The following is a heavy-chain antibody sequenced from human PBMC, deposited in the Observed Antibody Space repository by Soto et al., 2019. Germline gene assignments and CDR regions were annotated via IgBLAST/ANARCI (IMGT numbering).Heavy chain of an antibody. CDR2: ISSSGSTI. CDR3: ARGRSDFWSGYQFDP. J-gene: IGHJ5*02. CDR1: GFTFSSYE. D-gene: IGHD3-3*01. Sequence: EVQLVESGGGLVQPGGPLRLSCAASGFTFSSYEMNWVRQAPGKGLEWVSYISSSGSTIYYADSVKGRFTISRDNAKNSLYLQMNSLRAEDTAVYYCARGRSDFWSGYQFDPWGQGTLVTVSS. V-gene: IGHV3-48*03.